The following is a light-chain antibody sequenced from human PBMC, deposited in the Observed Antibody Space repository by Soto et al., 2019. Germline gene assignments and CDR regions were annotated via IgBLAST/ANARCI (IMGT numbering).Light chain of an antibody. CDR1: QSLLHSDGNTY. Sequence: EIVMTQTPHSLSVTPGQPASSSCKSRQSLLHSDGNTYLSWYLQKPGQPPQLLISEVSNRFSVVPDRFSVCGSGTDFTLKISRVEAEDVGVYYCMQSIQAPTAFGGGTKVEIQ. J-gene: IGKJ4*01. CDR3: MQSIQAPTA. CDR2: EVS. V-gene: IGKV2D-29*01.